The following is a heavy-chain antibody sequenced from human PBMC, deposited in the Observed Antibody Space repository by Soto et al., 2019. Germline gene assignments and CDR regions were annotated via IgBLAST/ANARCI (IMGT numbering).Heavy chain of an antibody. V-gene: IGHV3-23*01. J-gene: IGHJ4*02. CDR3: AKLRIVGAYYFDY. D-gene: IGHD1-26*01. CDR2: SSGSGGST. CDR1: GFTFSSYA. Sequence: GGSLRLSCAASGFTFSSYAMSWVRQAPGKGLEWVSASSGSGGSTYYADSVKGRFTIARDNSKSTLHLQMNSLRAEDTAVYYCAKLRIVGAYYFDYWGQGTLVTVSS.